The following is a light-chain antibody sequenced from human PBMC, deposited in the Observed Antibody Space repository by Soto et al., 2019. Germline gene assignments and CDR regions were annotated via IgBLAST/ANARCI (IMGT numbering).Light chain of an antibody. CDR1: SSDIGAYIY. J-gene: IGLJ1*01. CDR3: SSYAGSNNFV. V-gene: IGLV2-8*01. Sequence: QSALTQPPSASGSPGQSVTISCTGTSSDIGAYIYVSWCQQHPGKAPKLMISEVSRRPSGVPERFSGSKSGNTASLTVSGLQADDEAHYYCSSYAGSNNFVFGTGAKV. CDR2: EVS.